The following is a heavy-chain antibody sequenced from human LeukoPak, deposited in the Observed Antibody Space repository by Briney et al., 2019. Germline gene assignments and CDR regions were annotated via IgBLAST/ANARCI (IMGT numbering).Heavy chain of an antibody. Sequence: GGSLRLSCTASGLSFSGQWMNWVRQSPGQGLEWVANIKYDGSEKYYVDSVKGRFTISREDAKNSLSLQMDSVRPEDTAVYYCTFNNNFKYWGQGTLVIVSS. CDR2: IKYDGSEK. CDR3: TFNNNFKY. CDR1: GLSFSGQW. J-gene: IGHJ4*02. D-gene: IGHD2/OR15-2a*01. V-gene: IGHV3-7*01.